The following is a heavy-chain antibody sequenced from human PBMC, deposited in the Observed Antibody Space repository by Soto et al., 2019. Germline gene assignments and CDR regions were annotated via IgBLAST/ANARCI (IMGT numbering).Heavy chain of an antibody. Sequence: PGGSLRLSCAASGFNFSSYAMSWVRQSPGKGLEWVSTISDSGAGTYYADSVKGRFTISRDNSKNTLYLQMNSLRAEDTAVYYCAKYSRFLDWPSGGGQGTLVTVSS. D-gene: IGHD3-3*01. V-gene: IGHV3-23*01. CDR2: ISDSGAGT. CDR1: GFNFSSYA. J-gene: IGHJ4*02. CDR3: AKYSRFLDWPSG.